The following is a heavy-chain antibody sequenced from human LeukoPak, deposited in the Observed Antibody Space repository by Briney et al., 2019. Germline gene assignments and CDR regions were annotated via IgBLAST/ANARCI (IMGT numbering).Heavy chain of an antibody. Sequence: ASVRVSCKASGYTFTGYYMHWVRQAPGQGLEWMGWINPNSGDTIYAQKFQGRVTITRDTSISTAYMELSRLRSDDTAVYYCARDWKWELNPRAGAFDIWGQGTMVTVSS. D-gene: IGHD1-26*01. V-gene: IGHV1-2*02. CDR2: INPNSGDT. CDR1: GYTFTGYY. J-gene: IGHJ3*02. CDR3: ARDWKWELNPRAGAFDI.